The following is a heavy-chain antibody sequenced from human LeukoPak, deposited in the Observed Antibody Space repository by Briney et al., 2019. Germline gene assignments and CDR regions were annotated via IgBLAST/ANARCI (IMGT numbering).Heavy chain of an antibody. CDR1: GGSFSNYY. Sequence: TSETLSLTCAVYGGSFSNYYWSWIRQPPGKGLEWIGEINDSGRINYNPSLMSRVTVSVDTSKNQFSLRLTSGTATDTAVYYCARRWNYGRNYYIDVWGNGATVSVSS. D-gene: IGHD1-7*01. CDR2: INDSGRI. J-gene: IGHJ6*03. V-gene: IGHV4-34*01. CDR3: ARRWNYGRNYYIDV.